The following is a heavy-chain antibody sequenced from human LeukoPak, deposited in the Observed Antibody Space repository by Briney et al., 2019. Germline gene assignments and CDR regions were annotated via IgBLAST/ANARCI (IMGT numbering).Heavy chain of an antibody. CDR3: ARSSGGKQLWSRFDY. CDR1: GYSFTSYW. J-gene: IGHJ4*02. D-gene: IGHD5-18*01. CDR2: IYPGDSDT. V-gene: IGHV5-51*01. Sequence: GESLKISCKGSGYSFTSYWIGWVRQMPGKGLEWMGIIYPGDSDTRYSPSFQGQVTISADKSISTAYLQWSSLKASDTAMYYCARSSGGKQLWSRFDYWGQGTLVTVSS.